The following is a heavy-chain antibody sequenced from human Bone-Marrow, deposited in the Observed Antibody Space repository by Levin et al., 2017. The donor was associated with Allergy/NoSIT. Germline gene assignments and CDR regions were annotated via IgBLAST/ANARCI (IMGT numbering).Heavy chain of an antibody. CDR2: ISYDGSNK. D-gene: IGHD6-13*01. J-gene: IGHJ6*02. CDR3: ARESGGGSSSWYYYGMDG. Sequence: GGSLRLSCAASGFTFSSYGMHWVRQAPGKGLEWVAVISYDGSNKYYADSVKGRFTISRDNSKNTLYLQMNSLRAEDTAVYYCARESGGGSSSWYYYGMDGWGQGTTVTVSS. V-gene: IGHV3-30*03. CDR1: GFTFSSYG.